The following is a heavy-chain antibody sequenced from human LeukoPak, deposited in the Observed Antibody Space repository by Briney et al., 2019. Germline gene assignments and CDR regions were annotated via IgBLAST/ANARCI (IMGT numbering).Heavy chain of an antibody. Sequence: GGSLRLSCADSGFTFSSYSMNWVRQAPGKGLEWVSYISSSSSTIYYADSVKGRFTISRDNTKNSLYLQMNSLRAEDTAVYYCARDLDYGDYDPLYYFDYWGQGTLVTVSS. D-gene: IGHD4-17*01. CDR2: ISSSSSTI. V-gene: IGHV3-48*01. CDR1: GFTFSSYS. CDR3: ARDLDYGDYDPLYYFDY. J-gene: IGHJ4*02.